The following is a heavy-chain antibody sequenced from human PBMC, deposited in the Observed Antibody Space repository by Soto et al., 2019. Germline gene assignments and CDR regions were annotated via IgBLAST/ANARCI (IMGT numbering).Heavy chain of an antibody. Sequence: GGSLRLSCAASGFTFSSYGMHWVRQAPGKGLEWVAVISYDGSNKYYADSVKARFTISRDNAKNSGYLPINSLSDGDTAVYYWARDGTIAAAVTPKPYYYDYWGGGTLVTVSS. V-gene: IGHV3-30*03. CDR2: ISYDGSNK. J-gene: IGHJ4*02. CDR1: GFTFSSYG. CDR3: ARDGTIAAAVTPKPYYYDY. D-gene: IGHD6-25*01.